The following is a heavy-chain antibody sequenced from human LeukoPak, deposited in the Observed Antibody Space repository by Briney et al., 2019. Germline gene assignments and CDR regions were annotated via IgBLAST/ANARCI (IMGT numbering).Heavy chain of an antibody. Sequence: GRSLRLSCAASGFTFSSYAMHWVRQAPGKGLEWVAVISYDGSNKYYADSVKGRFTISRDNSKNTLYLQMNSLRAEDTAVYYCARDAIVEQTSAGAFDIWGQGTMVTVSS. CDR2: ISYDGSNK. J-gene: IGHJ3*02. CDR3: ARDAIVEQTSAGAFDI. V-gene: IGHV3-30*04. CDR1: GFTFSSYA. D-gene: IGHD2/OR15-2a*01.